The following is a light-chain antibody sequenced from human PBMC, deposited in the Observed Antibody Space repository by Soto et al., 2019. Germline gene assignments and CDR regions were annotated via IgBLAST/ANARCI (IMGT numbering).Light chain of an antibody. CDR1: QRVNNNY. CDR3: QQRHMWPIT. CDR2: GAS. J-gene: IGKJ5*01. V-gene: IGKV3-20*01. Sequence: EIVLTQSPGTLSLSPGERATLSCRASQRVNNNYVAWYQQKAGQAPSLLIYGASSRATGIPDRFSGSGSGTDFTLTISRLEPEDSAVYYCQQRHMWPITFGQGTRLEIK.